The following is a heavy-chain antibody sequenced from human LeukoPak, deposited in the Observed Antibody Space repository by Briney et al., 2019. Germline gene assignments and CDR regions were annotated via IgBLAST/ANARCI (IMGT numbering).Heavy chain of an antibody. CDR3: AKADYYGSGSYYPTEYFQH. V-gene: IGHV3-30-3*01. J-gene: IGHJ1*01. CDR2: ISYDGSNK. D-gene: IGHD3-10*01. Sequence: GGSLRLSCAASGFTFSSYAMHWVRQAPGKGLEWVAVISYDGSNKYYADSVKGRFTISRDNSKNTLYLQMNSLRAEDTAVYYCAKADYYGSGSYYPTEYFQHWGQGTLVTVSS. CDR1: GFTFSSYA.